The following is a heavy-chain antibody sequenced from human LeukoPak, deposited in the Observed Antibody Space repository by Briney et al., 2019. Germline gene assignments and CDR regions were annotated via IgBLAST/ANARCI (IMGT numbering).Heavy chain of an antibody. CDR3: AKDRQQLWLLGYFDY. J-gene: IGHJ4*02. CDR1: GFTFSSYG. D-gene: IGHD5-18*01. V-gene: IGHV3-30*18. CDR2: ISYDGSNK. Sequence: PGGPLRLSCAASGFTFSSYGMLCVRHAPGKGREGWAVISYDGSNKYYADSVKGRFTISRDNSKHTLYLQMNSLRAEDTVVYYCAKDRQQLWLLGYFDYWGQGTLVTVSS.